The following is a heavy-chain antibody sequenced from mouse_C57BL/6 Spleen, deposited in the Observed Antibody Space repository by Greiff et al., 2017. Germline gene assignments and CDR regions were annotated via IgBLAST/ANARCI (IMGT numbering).Heavy chain of an antibody. CDR3: ARNGDGYLFDY. Sequence: EVMLVESGGDLVKPGGSLKLSCAASGFTFSSYGMSWVRQTPDKRLEWVATISSGGSYTYYPDSVKGRFTISRDNATNTLYLQMRSLKSEDTAMYYCARNGDGYLFDYWSQGTTLTVSS. CDR1: GFTFSSYG. CDR2: ISSGGSYT. J-gene: IGHJ2*01. V-gene: IGHV5-6*02. D-gene: IGHD2-3*01.